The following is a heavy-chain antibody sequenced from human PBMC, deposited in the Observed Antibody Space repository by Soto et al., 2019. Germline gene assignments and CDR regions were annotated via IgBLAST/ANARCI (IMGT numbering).Heavy chain of an antibody. D-gene: IGHD7-27*01. Sequence: QITLKESGPTLVKPTQTLTLTCTFSGFSLSTSGVGVGWIRQPPGKALEWLALIYWDDDKRYSPSLKSRLTIYKVXSKNQVVLTMTNMDPVDTATYYCAHRRSPTGVFDYWGQGTLVTVSS. CDR2: IYWDDDK. CDR1: GFSLSTSGVG. J-gene: IGHJ4*02. V-gene: IGHV2-5*02. CDR3: AHRRSPTGVFDY.